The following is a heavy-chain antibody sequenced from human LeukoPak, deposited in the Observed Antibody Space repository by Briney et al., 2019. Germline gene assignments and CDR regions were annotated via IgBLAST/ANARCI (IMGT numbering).Heavy chain of an antibody. D-gene: IGHD3-10*01. J-gene: IGHJ4*02. CDR2: IYSGGST. Sequence: GSLRLSCAGSGVTVSSNYMSWVRQAPGKGLEWVSVIYSGGSTYYADSVKGRFTISRDNSKNTLYLQMNSLRAEDTAVYYCARDHNYYGSGSYYLHWGQGTLVTVSS. CDR3: ARDHNYYGSGSYYLH. V-gene: IGHV3-53*01. CDR1: GVTVSSNY.